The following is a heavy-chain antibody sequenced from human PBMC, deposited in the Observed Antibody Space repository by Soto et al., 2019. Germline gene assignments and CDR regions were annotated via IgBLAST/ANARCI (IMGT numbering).Heavy chain of an antibody. J-gene: IGHJ4*02. CDR2: INPSGGST. V-gene: IGHV1-46*01. D-gene: IGHD6-19*01. Sequence: QVQLVQSGAEVKKPGASVKVSCKASGYTFTNYYMHWVRQAPGQGLEWMGIINPSGGSTTYAQKSQGRVTMTSDTSTSTVDMELSSLRSEDTAVYYCARGFSSGWPFGYWGQGTPVTVSS. CDR1: GYTFTNYY. CDR3: ARGFSSGWPFGY.